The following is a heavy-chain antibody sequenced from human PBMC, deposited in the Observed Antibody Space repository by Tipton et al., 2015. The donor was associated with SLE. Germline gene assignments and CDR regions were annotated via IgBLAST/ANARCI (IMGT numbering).Heavy chain of an antibody. J-gene: IGHJ3*02. V-gene: IGHV4-31*03. CDR2: FYSSGST. Sequence: TLSLTCTVSGGSISCGGYSCTWLRQHPGTGLEWIGYFYSSGSTYYNPSLKSRITISVDTSKNQFSLKLNSVTAADTAVYYCAKGLRTGSDYIRRDAFHMWGQGTLVTVSS. CDR1: GGSISCGGYS. D-gene: IGHD6-25*01. CDR3: AKGLRTGSDYIRRDAFHM.